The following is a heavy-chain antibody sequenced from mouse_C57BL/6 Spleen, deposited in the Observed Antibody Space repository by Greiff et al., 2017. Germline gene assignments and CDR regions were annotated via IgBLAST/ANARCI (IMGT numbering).Heavy chain of an antibody. J-gene: IGHJ4*01. V-gene: IGHV5-6*01. D-gene: IGHD1-2*01. CDR3: ARPSLLRDYYAMDY. CDR1: GYTFSSYG. Sequence: EVKLVESGGDLVKPGGSLKLSCAASGYTFSSYGMSWVRQTPDKRLEWVATISSGGSYIYYPDSVKGRFTISRDNAKNTLYLQMSCLQSEDTAMYYCARPSLLRDYYAMDYWGQGTSVTVSS. CDR2: ISSGGSYI.